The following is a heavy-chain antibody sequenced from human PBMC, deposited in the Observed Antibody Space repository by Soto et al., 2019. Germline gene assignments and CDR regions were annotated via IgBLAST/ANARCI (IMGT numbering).Heavy chain of an antibody. CDR2: ISYDGSNK. D-gene: IGHD1-26*01. Sequence: VGSLRLSYAASGFTFSRYGMHWVRQAPGKGLEWVAVISYDGSNKYYADSVKGRFTISRDNSKNTLYLQMNSLRAEDTAVYYCAKASVGYYGMDVWGQGTTVTVSS. V-gene: IGHV3-30*18. J-gene: IGHJ6*02. CDR3: AKASVGYYGMDV. CDR1: GFTFSRYG.